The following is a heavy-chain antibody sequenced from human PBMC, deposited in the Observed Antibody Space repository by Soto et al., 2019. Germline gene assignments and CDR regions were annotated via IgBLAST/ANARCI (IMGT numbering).Heavy chain of an antibody. V-gene: IGHV3-33*01. CDR1: GFTFSSYG. CDR3: ASSDSSGYYYVDYGMDV. Sequence: GGSLRLSCAASGFTFSSYGMHWVRQAPGKGLEWVAVIWYDGSNKYYADSVKGRFTISRDNSKNTLYLQMNSLRAEDTAVYYCASSDSSGYYYVDYGMDVWGQGTTVTVSS. J-gene: IGHJ6*02. D-gene: IGHD3-22*01. CDR2: IWYDGSNK.